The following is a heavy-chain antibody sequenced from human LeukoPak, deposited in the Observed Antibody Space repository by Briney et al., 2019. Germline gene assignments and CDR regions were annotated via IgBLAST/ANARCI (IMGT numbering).Heavy chain of an antibody. D-gene: IGHD1-14*01. V-gene: IGHV3-33*06. J-gene: IGHJ6*03. Sequence: PGRSLRLSCAASGFTFSSYGMHWVRQAPGKGLEWVAVIWYDGSNKYYADSVKGRFTISRDNSKNTLYLQMNSLRAEDTAVYYCAKWGLVTTQGYYYYYMDVWGQGTTVTVSS. CDR1: GFTFSSYG. CDR2: IWYDGSNK. CDR3: AKWGLVTTQGYYYYYMDV.